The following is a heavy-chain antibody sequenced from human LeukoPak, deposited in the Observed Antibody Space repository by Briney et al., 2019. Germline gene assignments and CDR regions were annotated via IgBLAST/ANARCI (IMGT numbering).Heavy chain of an antibody. CDR2: ISAYNGNT. CDR3: ARETTVTTYWYFDL. V-gene: IGHV1-18*01. Sequence: GAPVKVSCKASGYTFANYGISWVRQAPGQGLEWMGWISAYNGNTNYEQKLQARVTLTTDTSTSTAYMELRSLRSDDTAVYYCARETTVTTYWYFDLWGRGTLVTVSS. J-gene: IGHJ2*01. D-gene: IGHD4-17*01. CDR1: GYTFANYG.